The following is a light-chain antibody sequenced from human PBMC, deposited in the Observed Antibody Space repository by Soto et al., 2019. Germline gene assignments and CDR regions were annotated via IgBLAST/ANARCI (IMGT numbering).Light chain of an antibody. CDR3: SAWDASLNGYV. Sequence: QSVLTQPPSASGTPGQRVTISCSGSSSNIGSKTVNWYQQVPGTVPKLLIYNSYQRPSGVPDRFSGSKSGTSASLAISGLQSEDEADYYCSAWDASLNGYVFGTGTQLTVL. V-gene: IGLV1-44*01. CDR2: NSY. J-gene: IGLJ1*01. CDR1: SSNIGSKT.